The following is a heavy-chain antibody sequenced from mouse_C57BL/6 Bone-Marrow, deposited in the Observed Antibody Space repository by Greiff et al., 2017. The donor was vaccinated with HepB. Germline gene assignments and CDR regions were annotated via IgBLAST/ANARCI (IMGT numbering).Heavy chain of an antibody. V-gene: IGHV1-61*01. CDR2: IYPSDSET. CDR3: ARRDIYYYYYYAMDY. Sequence: QVQLQQPGAELVRPGSSVKLSCKASGYTFTSYWMDWVKQRPGQGLEWIGNIYPSDSETHYNQKFKDKATLTVDKSSSTAYMQLSSLTSEDSAVYYCARRDIYYYYYYAMDYWGQGTSVTVSS. J-gene: IGHJ4*01. D-gene: IGHD1-1*01. CDR1: GYTFTSYW.